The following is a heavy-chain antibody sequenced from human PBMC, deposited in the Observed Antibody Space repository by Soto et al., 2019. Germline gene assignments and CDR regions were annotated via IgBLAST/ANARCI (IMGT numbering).Heavy chain of an antibody. Sequence: SETLSLTCTVSGGSISSYYWSWIRQPPGKGLEWIGYIYYSGSTNYNPSLKSRVTISVDTSKNQFSLKLSSVTAADTAVYYCARHCSSTSCYGRARWFDPGGQGTLVTV. CDR2: IYYSGST. CDR3: ARHCSSTSCYGRARWFDP. J-gene: IGHJ5*02. V-gene: IGHV4-59*01. CDR1: GGSISSYY. D-gene: IGHD2-2*01.